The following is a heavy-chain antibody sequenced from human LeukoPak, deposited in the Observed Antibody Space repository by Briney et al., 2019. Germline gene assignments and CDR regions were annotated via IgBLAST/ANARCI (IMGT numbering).Heavy chain of an antibody. CDR1: GGSISSGGYY. Sequence: ASETLSLTCTVSGGSISSGGYYWSWIRQHPGKGLEWIGYIHYTGSTYYNASLKSRVTISVDTSKNQFSLKLSSVTAADTAVYYCARTYMTSARFDPWGQGTLVTVSS. CDR2: IHYTGST. CDR3: ARTYMTSARFDP. D-gene: IGHD2-21*02. J-gene: IGHJ5*02. V-gene: IGHV4-31*03.